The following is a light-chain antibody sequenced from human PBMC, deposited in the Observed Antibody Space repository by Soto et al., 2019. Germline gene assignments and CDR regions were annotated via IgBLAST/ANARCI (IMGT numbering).Light chain of an antibody. CDR1: QSISSY. J-gene: IGKJ4*01. V-gene: IGKV1-39*01. CDR3: QQSYSPPPT. CDR2: AAY. Sequence: DIQMTQSPSSLSASVGDRVTITCRASQSISSYLYWYQQKPGKAPKLMVFAAYSLQSGVPSRFSGSGSGTDFTLTISSLQHEDFETYYCQQSYSPPPTLGGGTKVDIK.